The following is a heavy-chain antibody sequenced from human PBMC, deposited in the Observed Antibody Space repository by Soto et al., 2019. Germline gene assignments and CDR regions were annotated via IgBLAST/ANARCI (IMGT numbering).Heavy chain of an antibody. Sequence: EVQLLESGGGLVQPGGSLRLSCAASGFTFSSDAMSWVRQAPGKGLEWVSAISGSGGSTYYADSVKGRFTISRDNSKNTPYLQMTGLRAEDTAVYYCANGDYVLVYWGQGTLVIVSS. CDR1: GFTFSSDA. V-gene: IGHV3-23*01. J-gene: IGHJ4*02. CDR2: ISGSGGST. D-gene: IGHD4-17*01. CDR3: ANGDYVLVY.